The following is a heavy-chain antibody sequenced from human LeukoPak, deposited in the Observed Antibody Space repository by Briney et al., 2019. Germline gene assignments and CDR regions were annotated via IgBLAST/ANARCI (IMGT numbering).Heavy chain of an antibody. J-gene: IGHJ4*02. CDR1: GFAFRNAW. CDR2: IKNRGDGGTT. CDR3: IADTPDYAPYDFDY. Sequence: PGGSLRLSCAASGFAFRNAWMNWLRQAPGKGLEWVARIKNRGDGGTTDYAAPVKGRFTISRDDSVSSVHLQMNSLKIEDTAVYYCIADTPDYAPYDFDYWGQGTLVTVSS. V-gene: IGHV3-15*05. D-gene: IGHD2-2*01.